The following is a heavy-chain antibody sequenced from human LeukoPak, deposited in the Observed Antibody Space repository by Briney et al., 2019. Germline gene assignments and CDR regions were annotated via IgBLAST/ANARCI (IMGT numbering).Heavy chain of an antibody. CDR2: IDPYTGNT. D-gene: IGHD5-12*01. CDR1: GYSFFSYY. V-gene: IGHV1-2*02. CDR3: AREYSASEH. J-gene: IGHJ1*01. Sequence: ASVKVSCKASGYSFFSYYLHWVRQAPGQGLEWMSWIDPYTGNTHYAQKFQGRLTVTRDTSISTTYMELSWLTSDDTAMYYCAREYSASEHWGQGTLVTVSS.